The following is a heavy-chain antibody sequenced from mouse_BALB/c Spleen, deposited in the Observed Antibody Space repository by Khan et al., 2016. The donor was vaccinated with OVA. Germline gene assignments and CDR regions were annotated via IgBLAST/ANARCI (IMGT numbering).Heavy chain of an antibody. CDR3: ARGNYYGYAMDY. Sequence: DVKLEVSGPGLVKPSQSLSLTCTVTGYSITSNYAWNWIRQFPGNKLEWMGYISYSGSTNYNPSLKSRISITRDTSKNQFFLQLNSVTTEDTATYYCARGNYYGYAMDYWGQGTSITVSS. CDR2: ISYSGST. D-gene: IGHD1-1*01. J-gene: IGHJ4*01. V-gene: IGHV3-2*02. CDR1: GYSITSNYA.